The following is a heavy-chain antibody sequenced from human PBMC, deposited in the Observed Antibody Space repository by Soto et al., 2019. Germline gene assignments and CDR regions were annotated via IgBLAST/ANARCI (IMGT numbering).Heavy chain of an antibody. CDR3: ARVHSGSYGLYYFDY. CDR2: VFSSGSA. CDR1: GVSVRSYT. V-gene: IGHV4-4*07. D-gene: IGHD1-26*01. Sequence: SETLSLTCIVSGVSVRSYTWSWVRQPANKGLEWIGRVFSSGSATYNPSLKSRVTISVDTSENQFSLTLGSVTAGDTAVYFCARVHSGSYGLYYFDYWGQGTLVAVTA. J-gene: IGHJ4*02.